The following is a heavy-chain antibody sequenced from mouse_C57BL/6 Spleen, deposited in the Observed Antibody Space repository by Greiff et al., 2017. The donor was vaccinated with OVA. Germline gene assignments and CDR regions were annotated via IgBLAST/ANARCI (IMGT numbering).Heavy chain of an antibody. CDR3: APNYDADYAMDY. V-gene: IGHV1-82*01. D-gene: IGHD2-4*01. Sequence: QVQLKESGPELVKPGASVKISCKASGYAFSSSWMNWVKQRPGKGLEWIGRIYPGDGDTNYNGKFKGKATLTADKSSSTAYMQLSSLTSEDSAVYFCAPNYDADYAMDYWGQGTSVTVSS. J-gene: IGHJ4*01. CDR2: IYPGDGDT. CDR1: GYAFSSSW.